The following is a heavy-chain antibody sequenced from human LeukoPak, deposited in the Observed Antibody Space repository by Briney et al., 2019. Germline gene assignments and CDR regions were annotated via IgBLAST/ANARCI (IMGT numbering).Heavy chain of an antibody. Sequence: GGSLRLSCAASGFTSSNYEMNWVRQAPGKGLEWVSYISSSGSTIHYADSVKGRFTISRDNAKNSLYLQMNSLRAEDTAVYYCATDYGANSGGFDYWGQGTLVTVSS. CDR3: ATDYGANSGGFDY. J-gene: IGHJ4*02. V-gene: IGHV3-48*03. CDR2: ISSSGSTI. D-gene: IGHD4-23*01. CDR1: GFTSSNYE.